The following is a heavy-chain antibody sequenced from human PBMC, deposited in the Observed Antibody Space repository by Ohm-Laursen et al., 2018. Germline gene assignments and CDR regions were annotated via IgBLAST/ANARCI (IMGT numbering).Heavy chain of an antibody. CDR3: ARGYSGYDYSFDY. V-gene: IGHV3-53*01. CDR1: GFTFSNAW. CDR2: IYSGGST. J-gene: IGHJ4*02. Sequence: GSLRLSCAASGFTFSNAWMSWVRQAPGKGLEWVSVIYSGGSTYYADSVKGRFTISRDNSKNSLYLQMSSLRAEDTAVYYCARGYSGYDYSFDYWGQGTLVTVSS. D-gene: IGHD5-12*01.